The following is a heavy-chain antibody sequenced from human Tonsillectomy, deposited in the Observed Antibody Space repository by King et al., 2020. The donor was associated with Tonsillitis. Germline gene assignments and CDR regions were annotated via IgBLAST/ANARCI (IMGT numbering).Heavy chain of an antibody. D-gene: IGHD5-18*01. Sequence: VQLVESGGGLVQPGRSLRLSCAASGFIFDDYAMHWVRQAPGKGLEWVSGISWYSGSIGYADSVKGRFTISRDNAKNSLYLQMNSLRAEDTALYYCAKDRGYSYGTTNFDYWGQGTLVTVSS. CDR2: ISWYSGSI. V-gene: IGHV3-9*01. CDR1: GFIFDDYA. CDR3: AKDRGYSYGTTNFDY. J-gene: IGHJ4*02.